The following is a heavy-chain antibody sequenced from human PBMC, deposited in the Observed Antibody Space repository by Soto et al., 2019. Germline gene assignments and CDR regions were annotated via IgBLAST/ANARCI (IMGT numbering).Heavy chain of an antibody. CDR2: INHSGST. CDR3: ARGRSRNSTTVTTYYFDY. D-gene: IGHD4-17*01. J-gene: IGHJ4*02. CDR1: GGSFSGYY. Sequence: PSDTLSVTCGVYGGSFSGYYWSWIRQPPGKGLEWIGEINHSGSTNYNPSLKSRVTISVDTSKNQFSLKLSSVTAADTAVYYCARGRSRNSTTVTTYYFDYWGQVTLVPVSS. V-gene: IGHV4-34*01.